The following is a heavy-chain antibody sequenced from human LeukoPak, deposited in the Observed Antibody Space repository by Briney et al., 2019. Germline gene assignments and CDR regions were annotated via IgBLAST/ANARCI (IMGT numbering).Heavy chain of an antibody. J-gene: IGHJ4*02. CDR2: ISGDGTTT. Sequence: PGGSLRLSRAASGFTFSTYWMHWVRQAPGKGLVWVSRISGDGTTTSYADSVKGRFTISRDNAKSTLYLQMNSLRAEDAAVYYCARVLYNWNDCLDYWGQGTLVTVSS. V-gene: IGHV3-74*01. CDR3: ARVLYNWNDCLDY. D-gene: IGHD1-20*01. CDR1: GFTFSTYW.